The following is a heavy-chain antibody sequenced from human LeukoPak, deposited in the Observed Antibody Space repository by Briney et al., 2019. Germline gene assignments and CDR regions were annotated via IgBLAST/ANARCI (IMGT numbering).Heavy chain of an antibody. CDR2: ISSTGSTI. CDR1: GFTFSDYY. Sequence: GGSLRLSCAASGFTFSDYYMTWIRQAPGKGLEWISYISSTGSTIYYADSVKGRFTISRDNAKNSLYLQMNSLRAEDTAVYYCASKTEMVTIGGVYWGQGTLVTVSS. V-gene: IGHV3-11*04. CDR3: ASKTEMVTIGGVY. J-gene: IGHJ4*02. D-gene: IGHD5-24*01.